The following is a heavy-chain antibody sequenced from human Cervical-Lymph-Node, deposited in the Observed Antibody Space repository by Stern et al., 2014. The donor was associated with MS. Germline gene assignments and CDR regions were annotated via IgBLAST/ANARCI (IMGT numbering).Heavy chain of an antibody. CDR1: GGSISGNY. V-gene: IGHV4-59*01. D-gene: IGHD3-3*01. Sequence: QVQLQESGPGLVKPSETLSLTCTVSGGSISGNYWNWIRQPPGEGLEWLGDIYYSGSTKYNPSLKSRVIISLDTSKNQFSLKLTSVTAADTAVYYCARLPRRHDISGGYFPRYGMDVWGQGTTVTVSS. CDR2: IYYSGST. CDR3: ARLPRRHDISGGYFPRYGMDV. J-gene: IGHJ6*02.